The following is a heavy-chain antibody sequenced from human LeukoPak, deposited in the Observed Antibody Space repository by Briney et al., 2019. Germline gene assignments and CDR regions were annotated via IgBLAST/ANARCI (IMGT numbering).Heavy chain of an antibody. V-gene: IGHV3-23*01. Sequence: SGGSLRLSCAASGFTLSSYAMSWVRQAPGKGLEWVSAISGSGGSTYYADSVKGRFTISRDNSKNTLCLQMNSLRAEDTAVYYCAKGHYDSSGYYYYYWGQGTLVTVSS. CDR2: ISGSGGST. D-gene: IGHD3-22*01. J-gene: IGHJ4*02. CDR1: GFTLSSYA. CDR3: AKGHYDSSGYYYYY.